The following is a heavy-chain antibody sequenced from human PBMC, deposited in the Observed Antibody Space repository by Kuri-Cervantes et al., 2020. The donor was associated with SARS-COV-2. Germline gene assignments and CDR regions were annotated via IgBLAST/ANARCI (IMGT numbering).Heavy chain of an antibody. CDR1: GFTFSSYA. D-gene: IGHD6-6*01. V-gene: IGHV3-23*01. Sequence: GGSLRLSCAASGFTFSSYAMSWVRQAPGKGLEWVSAISGSGGSTYYADSVKGRFTISRDNSKNTLYLQMNSLKAEDTALYYCAKDIREQLVGGVGWFDPWGQGTLVTVSS. CDR2: ISGSGGST. CDR3: AKDIREQLVGGVGWFDP. J-gene: IGHJ5*02.